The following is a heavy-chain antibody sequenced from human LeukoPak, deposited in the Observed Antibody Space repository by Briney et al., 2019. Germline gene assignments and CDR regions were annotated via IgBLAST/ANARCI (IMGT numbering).Heavy chain of an antibody. CDR2: IIPIFGTA. CDR1: GGTFSSYA. D-gene: IGHD5-18*01. J-gene: IGHJ4*02. CDR3: ASGPAMVYYFDY. Sequence: SVKVSCKASGGTFSSYAISWVRQAPGQGLEWMGGIIPIFGTANYAQKFQGRVTITADESTSTAYMELSSLRSEDTAVYYCASGPAMVYYFDYWGQGTLVTVSS. V-gene: IGHV1-69*01.